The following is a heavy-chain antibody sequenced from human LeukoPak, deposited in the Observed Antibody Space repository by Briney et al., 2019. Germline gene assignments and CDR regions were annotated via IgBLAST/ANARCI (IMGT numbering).Heavy chain of an antibody. Sequence: GASVKVSCKASGYTFTSYYMHWVRQAPGQGLEWMGIINPSGGSTSYAQKFQGRVTMTRDTSTSTVYMELSSLRSEDTAVYYCARVVGGDSDLWYFDLWGRGTLVTVSS. V-gene: IGHV1-46*01. CDR2: INPSGGST. J-gene: IGHJ2*01. CDR1: GYTFTSYY. D-gene: IGHD2-21*01. CDR3: ARVVGGDSDLWYFDL.